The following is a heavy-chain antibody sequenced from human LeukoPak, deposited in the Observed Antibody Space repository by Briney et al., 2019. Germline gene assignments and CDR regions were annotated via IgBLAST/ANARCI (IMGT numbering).Heavy chain of an antibody. J-gene: IGHJ4*02. CDR2: IYYSAST. Sequence: SETLSLTCTLPGGSLSSSTYYCGSIRHPPGKGLECIWSIYYSASTYYNPSLKNPASISIYTSKNRISLKLSSVTAADTAVYYCARQGGVEHLVVVMYYFDYWGQGTLVTVSS. CDR3: ARQGGVEHLVVVMYYFDY. V-gene: IGHV4-39*01. CDR1: GGSLSSSTYY. D-gene: IGHD3-22*01.